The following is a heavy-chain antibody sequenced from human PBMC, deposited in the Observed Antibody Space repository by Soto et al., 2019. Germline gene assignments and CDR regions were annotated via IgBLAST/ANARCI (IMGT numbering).Heavy chain of an antibody. J-gene: IGHJ4*02. V-gene: IGHV3-30*18. D-gene: IGHD5-12*01. CDR2: ISDDGSSK. CDR1: GFTFSNYG. Sequence: PGGSLRLSCAASGFTFSNYGIHWVRQVPGKGLEWVAIISDDGSSKYYADSVKGRFTISRDNSKNTVYLQMNSLRAEDTALYYCAKDSRGFRGYPAYWGQGTLVTVSS. CDR3: AKDSRGFRGYPAY.